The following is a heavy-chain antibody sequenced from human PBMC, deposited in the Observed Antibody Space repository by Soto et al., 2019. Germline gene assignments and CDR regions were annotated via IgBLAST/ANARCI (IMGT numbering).Heavy chain of an antibody. J-gene: IGHJ5*01. Sequence: QVQLVESGGGVVQPGRSLRLSCAASGFTFSTYGMHWVRQAPGKGLEWVAVISFDGYIKYYADSVKGRFTISRDSSKTTLFLQMDSLRAEDTAVYFCAKVSEGSMITFGGVIASWGQGTLVTVSS. D-gene: IGHD3-16*01. V-gene: IGHV3-30*18. CDR2: ISFDGYIK. CDR3: AKVSEGSMITFGGVIAS. CDR1: GFTFSTYG.